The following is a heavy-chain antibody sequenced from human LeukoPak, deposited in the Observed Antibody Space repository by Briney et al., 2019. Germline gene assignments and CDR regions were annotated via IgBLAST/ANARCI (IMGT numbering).Heavy chain of an antibody. Sequence: GGSLRLSCAASRFTFSTYWMHWVRQAPGKGLVWVSRINSDGSSTYYADSVKGRFTISRDNSKNTLYLQMNSLRAEDTAVYYCAKDPSYLLFRRYDYWGQGTLVTVSS. CDR1: RFTFSTYW. J-gene: IGHJ4*02. CDR3: AKDPSYLLFRRYDY. V-gene: IGHV3-74*01. CDR2: INSDGSST. D-gene: IGHD2-15*01.